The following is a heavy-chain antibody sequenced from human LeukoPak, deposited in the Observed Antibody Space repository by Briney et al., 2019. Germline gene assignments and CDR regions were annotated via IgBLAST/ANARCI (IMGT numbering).Heavy chain of an antibody. Sequence: GASVKVSCKASGYIFINYAIHWVRQAPGQRLEWMGWINVGSGNTKDSQQFQGRITFTRDTSASTAYMELSSLRSEDTALYYCARSRGYCSAGRCPGSYNYWGQGTLVTVSS. J-gene: IGHJ4*02. V-gene: IGHV1-3*01. CDR3: ARSRGYCSAGRCPGSYNY. D-gene: IGHD2-15*01. CDR2: INVGSGNT. CDR1: GYIFINYA.